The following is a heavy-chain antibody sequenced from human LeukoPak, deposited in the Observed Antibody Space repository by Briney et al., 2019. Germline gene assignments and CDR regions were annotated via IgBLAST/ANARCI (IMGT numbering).Heavy chain of an antibody. V-gene: IGHV4-59*01. J-gene: IGHJ4*02. D-gene: IGHD6-6*01. CDR2: IYYSGST. CDR3: ARGIASSSPWIDY. Sequence: SETLSLTCTVSGGSISSYYWSWIRQPPGKGLEWIGYIYYSGSTNYNPSLKSRVTISVDTSKNQFPLKLSSVTAADTAVYYCARGIASSSPWIDYWGQGTLVTVSS. CDR1: GGSISSYY.